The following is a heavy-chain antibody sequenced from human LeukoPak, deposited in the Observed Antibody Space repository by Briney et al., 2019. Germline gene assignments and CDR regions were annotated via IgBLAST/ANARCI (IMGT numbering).Heavy chain of an antibody. V-gene: IGHV3-23*01. J-gene: IGHJ4*02. Sequence: GGSLRLSCAASGFPFGSYAMTWVRQAPGKGLEWVSGISGSGGKTYNADSLKGRFTISRDNSKNTLYLQMNSLRAEDTAVYYCARRSGIAVAGAFDYWGQGTLVTVSS. CDR1: GFPFGSYA. CDR3: ARRSGIAVAGAFDY. CDR2: ISGSGGKT. D-gene: IGHD6-19*01.